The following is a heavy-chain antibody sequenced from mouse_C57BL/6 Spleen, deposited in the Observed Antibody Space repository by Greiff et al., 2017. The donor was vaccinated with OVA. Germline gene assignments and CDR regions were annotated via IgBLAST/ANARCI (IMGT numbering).Heavy chain of an antibody. D-gene: IGHD2-4*01. J-gene: IGHJ3*01. CDR2: IYPGSGST. V-gene: IGHV1-55*01. Sequence: QVQLQQPGAELVKPGASVKMSCKASGYTFTSYWITWVKQRPGQGLEWIGDIYPGSGSTNYNEKFKSKATLTVDTSSSTAYMQLSSLTSEDSAVYYCARSSYDYDAWVAYWGQGTLVTVSA. CDR3: ARSSYDYDAWVAY. CDR1: GYTFTSYW.